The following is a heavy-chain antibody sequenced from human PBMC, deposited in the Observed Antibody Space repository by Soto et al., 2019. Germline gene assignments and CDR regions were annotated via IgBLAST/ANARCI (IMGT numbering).Heavy chain of an antibody. V-gene: IGHV3-48*01. Sequence: EVQLVESGGGLVQPGGSLRLSCAASGFTFSSYSMNWVRQAPGKGLEWVSYISSSSSTIYYADSVKGRFTISRDNAKNSLYLQMNSLRAEDTAVYYCARTVVVVAATGALDIWGQGTMVTVSS. D-gene: IGHD2-15*01. CDR3: ARTVVVVAATGALDI. CDR1: GFTFSSYS. CDR2: ISSSSSTI. J-gene: IGHJ3*02.